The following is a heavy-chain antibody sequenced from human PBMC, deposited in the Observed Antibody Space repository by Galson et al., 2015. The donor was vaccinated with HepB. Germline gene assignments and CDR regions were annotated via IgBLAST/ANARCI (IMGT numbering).Heavy chain of an antibody. CDR1: GGSISSYY. CDR3: ARDQGGDWYFDL. Sequence: QVQLQESGPGLVKPSETLSLTCTVSGGSISSYYWSRIRQPPGKGLEWIGYIYYSGSTNYNPSLKSRVTISVDTSKNQFSLKLSSVTAADTAVYYCARDQGGDWYFDLWGRGTLVTVSS. CDR2: IYYSGST. D-gene: IGHD3-16*01. J-gene: IGHJ2*01. V-gene: IGHV4-59*01.